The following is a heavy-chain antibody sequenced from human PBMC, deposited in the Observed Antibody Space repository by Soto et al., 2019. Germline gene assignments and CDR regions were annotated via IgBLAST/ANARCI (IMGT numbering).Heavy chain of an antibody. J-gene: IGHJ6*02. CDR3: ARLPTWNQGDYYYYGMDV. CDR1: GYSFTSYW. D-gene: IGHD2-21*01. Sequence: PGESLKISCKGSGYSFTSYWIGWVRQMPGKGLEWMGIIYPGDSDTRYSPSFQGQVTISADKSISTAYLQWSSLKASDTAMYYCARLPTWNQGDYYYYGMDVWGQGTTVTVSS. CDR2: IYPGDSDT. V-gene: IGHV5-51*01.